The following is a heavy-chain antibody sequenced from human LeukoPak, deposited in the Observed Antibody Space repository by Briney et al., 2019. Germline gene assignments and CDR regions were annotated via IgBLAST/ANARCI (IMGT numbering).Heavy chain of an antibody. J-gene: IGHJ4*02. Sequence: SETLSLTCTVSGGSISGSSYYWGWIRQPPGKGLEWIGSIYYSGSTYYNPSLKSRVTISVDTSKNQFSLKLSSVTAADTAVYYCARGGSGSYSFDYWGQGTLVTVSS. CDR2: IYYSGST. V-gene: IGHV4-39*01. CDR3: ARGGSGSYSFDY. D-gene: IGHD1-26*01. CDR1: GGSISGSSYY.